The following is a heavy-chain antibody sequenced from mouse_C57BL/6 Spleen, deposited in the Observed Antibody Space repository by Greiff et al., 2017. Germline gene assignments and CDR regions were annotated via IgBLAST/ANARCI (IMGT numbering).Heavy chain of an antibody. CDR1: GYTFTSYW. D-gene: IGHD3-1*01. V-gene: IGHV1-59*01. J-gene: IGHJ1*03. CDR2: IDPSDSYT. Sequence: VQLQQPGAELVRPGTSVKLSCKASGYTFTSYWMHWVKQRPGQGLEWIGVIDPSDSYTNYNQKFKGKATLTVDTSSSTAYMQLSSLTSEASAVYYCAREEGYLRYFDVWGTGTTVTVS. CDR3: AREEGYLRYFDV.